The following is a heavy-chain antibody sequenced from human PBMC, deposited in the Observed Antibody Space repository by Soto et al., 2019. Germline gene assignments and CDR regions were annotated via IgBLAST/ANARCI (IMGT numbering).Heavy chain of an antibody. V-gene: IGHV3-23*01. CDR2: ISGSGGST. J-gene: IGHJ6*02. CDR1: GFTFSSYA. D-gene: IGHD6-19*01. CDR3: AKARSGWYYYYGMDV. Sequence: GESLKISCAASGFTFSSYAMSWVRQAPGKGLEWVSAISGSGGSTYYADSVKGRFTISRDNSKNTLYLQMNSLRAEDTAVYYCAKARSGWYYYYGMDVWGQGTTVTVSS.